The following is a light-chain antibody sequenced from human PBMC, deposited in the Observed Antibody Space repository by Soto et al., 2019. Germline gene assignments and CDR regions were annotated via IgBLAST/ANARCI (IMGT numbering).Light chain of an antibody. Sequence: QSVLTQPPSASESPGQRVAISCSGSSSNVGSTAVNWYQQLPGTVPTRLIYSNNERLSGVPDRFSGSKSGTSASLAFSGLQTEDAADYYCATWDDSLNGYVFGSGTKV. CDR1: SSNVGSTA. CDR3: ATWDDSLNGYV. CDR2: SNN. V-gene: IGLV1-44*01. J-gene: IGLJ1*01.